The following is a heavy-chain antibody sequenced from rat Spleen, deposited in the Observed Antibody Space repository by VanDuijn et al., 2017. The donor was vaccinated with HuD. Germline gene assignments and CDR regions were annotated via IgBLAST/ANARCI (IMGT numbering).Heavy chain of an antibody. V-gene: IGHV5-31*01. J-gene: IGHJ2*01. CDR1: GFTFNNYW. CDR3: ARYRDTYGHVGIFDY. CDR2: ITNTGGST. Sequence: EVQLVESGGGLVQPGRSLKLSCVASGFTFNNYWMTWIRQAPGKGLEWVASITNTGGSTYYPESVKGRFTISRDNAKSSLYLQMDSLRSEDTAIYYCARYRDTYGHVGIFDYWGQGVRVTVSP. D-gene: IGHD2-5*01.